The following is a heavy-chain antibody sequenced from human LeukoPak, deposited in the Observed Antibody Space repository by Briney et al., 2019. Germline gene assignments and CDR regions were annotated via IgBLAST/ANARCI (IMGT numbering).Heavy chain of an antibody. D-gene: IGHD3-9*01. Sequence: PGGSLRLSCAASGFTSSRYIMNWVRQAPGKGLEWVSYISSSSSTIDYADSVKGRLTTSRDNAKNSLYLQMNSLRDEDTAVYYCARTAYYDISTGYPYYFDYWGQGTLVTVSS. J-gene: IGHJ4*02. CDR2: ISSSSSTI. CDR1: GFTSSRYI. V-gene: IGHV3-48*02. CDR3: ARTAYYDISTGYPYYFDY.